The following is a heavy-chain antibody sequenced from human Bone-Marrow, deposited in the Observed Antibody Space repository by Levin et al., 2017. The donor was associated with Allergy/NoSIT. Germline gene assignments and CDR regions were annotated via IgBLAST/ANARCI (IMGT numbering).Heavy chain of an antibody. D-gene: IGHD2-2*01. CDR1: EFTVSDNH. Sequence: SCAASEFTVSDNHMSWVRQAPGKGLEWVSVIYSGGSISYTDSVKGRFTVSRDSSKNTLYLQMNSLRAEDTAVYYCARAGTQSSSAGYYWGQGTLVTVSS. V-gene: IGHV3-53*01. CDR2: IYSGGSI. J-gene: IGHJ4*02. CDR3: ARAGTQSSSAGYY.